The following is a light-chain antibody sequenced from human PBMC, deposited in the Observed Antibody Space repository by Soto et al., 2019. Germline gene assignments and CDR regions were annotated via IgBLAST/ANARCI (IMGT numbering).Light chain of an antibody. CDR2: DVS. CDR1: SSDVGGYNY. J-gene: IGLJ1*01. CDR3: CSYAGSYV. Sequence: QSLLTQPRSVSGSRGQSVTISCTGTSSDVGGYNYVSWYQQHPGKAPKLMIYDVSKRPSGVPDRFSGSKSGNTASLTISGLQAEDEADYYCCSYAGSYVFGTGTKVTVL. V-gene: IGLV2-11*01.